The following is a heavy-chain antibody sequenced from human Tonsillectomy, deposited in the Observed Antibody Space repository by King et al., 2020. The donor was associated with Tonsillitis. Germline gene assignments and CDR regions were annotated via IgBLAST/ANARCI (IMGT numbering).Heavy chain of an antibody. J-gene: IGHJ4*02. Sequence: VQLVESGGGLVQPGGSLRLSCAASGFTFSNYAMSWVRQAPGKGLQWVSLIYSGGSSTHDADSVKGRFTISRDNSKNKQYLQMNSLRAEDTALYYCAKSNPVSGDSLDYWGQGILVTVSS. CDR3: AKSNPVSGDSLDY. CDR1: GFTFSNYA. D-gene: IGHD4-17*01. V-gene: IGHV3-23*03. CDR2: IYSGGSST.